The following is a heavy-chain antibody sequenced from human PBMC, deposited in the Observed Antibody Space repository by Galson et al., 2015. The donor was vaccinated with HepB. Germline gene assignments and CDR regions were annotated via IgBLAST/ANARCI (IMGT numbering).Heavy chain of an antibody. V-gene: IGHV3-48*02. CDR1: GFSFSAYS. D-gene: IGHD1-7*01. CDR3: ASVTAATGWYFDL. Sequence: SLRLSCAASGFSFSAYSMNWVRQAPGKGLAWISYISSGSGTIYYADSVRGRFTISRDNAQNSLYLQMNSLRDEDTAVYFCASVTAATGWYFDLWGGGTLVTVSS. J-gene: IGHJ2*01. CDR2: ISSGSGTI.